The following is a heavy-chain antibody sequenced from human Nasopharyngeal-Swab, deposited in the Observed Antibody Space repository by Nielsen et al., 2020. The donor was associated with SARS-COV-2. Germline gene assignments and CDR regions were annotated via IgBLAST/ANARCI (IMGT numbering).Heavy chain of an antibody. Sequence: SGPTLVKPTETLRLTCTFSGFSLSTSGVGVGWIRQPPGKALEWLALIYWHDERRYRPSLKSRLTISKDTSKNQVVLTMTNMDPVDTGTYYCAHTAGDLYCSGGSCYSPDYWGQGTLVTVSS. D-gene: IGHD2-15*01. CDR1: GFSLSTSGVG. CDR3: AHTAGDLYCSGGSCYSPDY. J-gene: IGHJ4*02. V-gene: IGHV2-5*01. CDR2: IYWHDER.